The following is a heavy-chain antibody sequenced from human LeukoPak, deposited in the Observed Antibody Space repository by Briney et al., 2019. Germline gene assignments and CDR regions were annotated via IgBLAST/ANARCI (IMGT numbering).Heavy chain of an antibody. Sequence: RSSETLSLTCTVSGGSISSYYWGWIRQPPGKGLEWIGYIYYSGSTNYNPSLKSRVTISVDTSKNQFSLKLSSVTAADTAVYYCARDLGYSSGWYDYWGQGTLVTVSS. D-gene: IGHD6-19*01. CDR2: IYYSGST. V-gene: IGHV4-59*01. CDR3: ARDLGYSSGWYDY. CDR1: GGSISSYY. J-gene: IGHJ4*02.